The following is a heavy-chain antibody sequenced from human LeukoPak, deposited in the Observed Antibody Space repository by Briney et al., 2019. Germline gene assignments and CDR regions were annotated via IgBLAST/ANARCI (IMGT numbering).Heavy chain of an antibody. D-gene: IGHD1-1*01. CDR2: IYSGGST. CDR1: GFTVSSNY. V-gene: IGHV3-66*02. J-gene: IGHJ6*03. CDR3: ARDVRTGYYYYYMDV. Sequence: GGSLRLSCAASGFTVSSNYMSWVRQAPGKGLECVSVIYSGGSTYYADSVKGRFTISRDNSKNTLYLQMNSLRAEDTAVYYCARDVRTGYYYYYMDVWGKGTTVTVSS.